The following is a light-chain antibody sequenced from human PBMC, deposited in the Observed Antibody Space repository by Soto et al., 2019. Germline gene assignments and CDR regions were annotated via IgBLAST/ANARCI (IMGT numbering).Light chain of an antibody. CDR2: GAS. CDR3: QQYGSSLLT. J-gene: IGKJ4*01. V-gene: IGKV3-20*01. CDR1: QSVSSN. Sequence: EIVLTQSPGTLSLSPGERATLSCRASQSVSSNLAWYQQKPGQAPRLLIYGASTRATGIPARFSGSGSGTDFTLTISRLEPEDFAVYYCQQYGSSLLTFGGGTKVDI.